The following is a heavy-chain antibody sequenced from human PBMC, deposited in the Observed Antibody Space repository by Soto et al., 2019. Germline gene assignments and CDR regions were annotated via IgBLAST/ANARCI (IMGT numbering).Heavy chain of an antibody. CDR2: IYYSGST. D-gene: IGHD3-10*01. J-gene: IGHJ4*02. CDR3: ARTGMMFRGVGITYKHDS. V-gene: IGHV4-31*03. Sequence: QVQLQESGPGLVKPSQTLSLTCTISGGSISSGTYFWSWIRQHPGKGLEWIGYIYYSGSTDYNPYLKSRVTISVDKSQNQFSLKINSVTAADKAVYYCARTGMMFRGVGITYKHDSWGQGTLVTVSS. CDR1: GGSISSGTYF.